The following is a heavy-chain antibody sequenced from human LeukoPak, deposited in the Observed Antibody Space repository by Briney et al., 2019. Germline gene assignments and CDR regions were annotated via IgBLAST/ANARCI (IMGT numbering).Heavy chain of an antibody. J-gene: IGHJ4*02. CDR1: GGSISSSSYY. CDR2: IYYSGST. D-gene: IGHD3-10*01. Sequence: SETLSLTCTVSGGSISSSSYYWGWIRQPPGKGLEWIGSIYYSGSTYYNPSLKSRVTISVDTSKNQFSLKLSSVTAADTAVYYCARHGSMVRGYYFDYWGQGTLVTVSS. V-gene: IGHV4-39*01. CDR3: ARHGSMVRGYYFDY.